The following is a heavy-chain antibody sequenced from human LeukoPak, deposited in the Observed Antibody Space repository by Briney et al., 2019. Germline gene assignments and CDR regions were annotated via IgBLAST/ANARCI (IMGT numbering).Heavy chain of an antibody. Sequence: GESLKFSCKGSGYSFTSYWIGWVRQMPGKGLEWMGIIYPDDSDTRYSPSFQGQVTISADKSISTAYLQWSSLKASDTAMYSCARRKYDSSGYTASDIWGQGTMVTVSS. CDR2: IYPDDSDT. CDR3: ARRKYDSSGYTASDI. CDR1: GYSFTSYW. V-gene: IGHV5-51*01. D-gene: IGHD3-22*01. J-gene: IGHJ3*02.